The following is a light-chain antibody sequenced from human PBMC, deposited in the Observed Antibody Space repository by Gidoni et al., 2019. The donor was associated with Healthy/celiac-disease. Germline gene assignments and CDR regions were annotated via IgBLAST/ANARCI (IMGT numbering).Light chain of an antibody. CDR1: QSISSW. CDR3: QQYNSHWT. Sequence: DIQMTQSPSTLSASVGDRVTITCRASQSISSWLAWYQQKPGKAPKLLLYKASSLESGVPSRFSGSGSGTEFTLTISSLQPDDFATYYCQQYNSHWTFGQGTKVEIK. J-gene: IGKJ1*01. CDR2: KAS. V-gene: IGKV1-5*03.